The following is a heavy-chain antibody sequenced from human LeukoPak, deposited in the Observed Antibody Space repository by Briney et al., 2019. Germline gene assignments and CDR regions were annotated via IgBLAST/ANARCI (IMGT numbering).Heavy chain of an antibody. CDR1: GGSFSGYY. Sequence: SETLSLTCAVYGGSFSGYYWSWIRQPPGKGLEWIGEINHSGSTNYNPSLKSRVTISVGTSKSQFSLKLSSVTAADTAVYYCARGLARLKFDYWGQGTLVTVSS. CDR3: ARGLARLKFDY. J-gene: IGHJ4*02. V-gene: IGHV4-34*01. D-gene: IGHD6-6*01. CDR2: INHSGST.